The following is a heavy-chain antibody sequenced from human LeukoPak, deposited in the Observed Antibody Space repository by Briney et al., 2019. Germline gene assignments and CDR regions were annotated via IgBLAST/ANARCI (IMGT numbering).Heavy chain of an antibody. CDR1: GGSISSYY. CDR3: ARLLRTVTTYFAY. V-gene: IGHV4-59*08. D-gene: IGHD4-17*01. J-gene: IGHJ4*02. Sequence: SETLSLTCTVSGGSISSYYWSWIRQPPGKGLEWIGYIYYSGSTNYNPSLKSRVTISVDTSKNQFSLKLSSVTAADTAVYYCARLLRTVTTYFAYWGQGTLVTVSS. CDR2: IYYSGST.